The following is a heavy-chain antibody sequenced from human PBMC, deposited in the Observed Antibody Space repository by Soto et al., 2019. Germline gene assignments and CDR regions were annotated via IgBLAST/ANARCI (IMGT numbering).Heavy chain of an antibody. D-gene: IGHD6-19*01. CDR1: GFTFSSYG. CDR2: ISYDGSNK. V-gene: IGHV3-30*18. CDR3: AKAKEGGWYYFDY. J-gene: IGHJ4*02. Sequence: QVQLVESGGGVVQPGRSLRLSCAASGFTFSSYGMHWVRQAPGKGPEWVAVISYDGSNKYYTDSVKGRFTITRDNSKNSLHLQMNRLGAEDTAVYYCAKAKEGGWYYFDYWGQGTLVTFSA.